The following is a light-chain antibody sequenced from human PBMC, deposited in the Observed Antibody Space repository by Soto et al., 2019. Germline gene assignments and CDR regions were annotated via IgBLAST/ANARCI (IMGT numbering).Light chain of an antibody. CDR1: QSISSY. CDR3: QQYDGFW. CDR2: AAS. J-gene: IGKJ1*01. Sequence: DIQLTQSPSLLSASVGDRLTITCRASQSISSYLNWYQQKPGKAPKLLTYAASSFQSEVPSRFSRCGAGTEFSLIINCLGAEDFATYYCQQYDGFWVGQGTKVDSK. V-gene: IGKV1-39*02.